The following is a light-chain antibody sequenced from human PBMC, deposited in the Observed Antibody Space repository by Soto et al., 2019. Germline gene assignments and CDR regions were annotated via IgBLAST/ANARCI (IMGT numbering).Light chain of an antibody. J-gene: IGLJ3*02. CDR2: SNN. V-gene: IGLV1-44*01. CDR3: AAWDDSLNGWV. CDR1: TSNIGSNT. Sequence: QSALTQPPSASGTPGQRGSISCSGSTSNIGSNTVNWYQQLPGTAPKLLIYSNNQRPSGVPDRFSGSKSGTSASLAISGLQSEDEADYYCAAWDDSLNGWVFGGGTKVTVL.